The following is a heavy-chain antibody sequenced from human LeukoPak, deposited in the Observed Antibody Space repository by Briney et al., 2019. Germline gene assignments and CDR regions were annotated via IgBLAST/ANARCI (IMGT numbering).Heavy chain of an antibody. D-gene: IGHD1-26*01. CDR2: TSGSGGST. V-gene: IGHV3-23*01. Sequence: GGSLRLSCAASGFTFSSYAMSWVRQAPGKGLEWVSATSGSGGSTYYADSVKGRFTISRDNSKNTLYLQMNSLRAEDTAVYYCAKNPSGSYLHLDWGQGTLVTVSS. J-gene: IGHJ4*02. CDR3: AKNPSGSYLHLD. CDR1: GFTFSSYA.